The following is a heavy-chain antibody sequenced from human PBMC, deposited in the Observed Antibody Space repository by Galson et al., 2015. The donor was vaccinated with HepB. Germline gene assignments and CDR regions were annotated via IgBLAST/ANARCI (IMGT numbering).Heavy chain of an antibody. Sequence: SLRLSCAASGFTVSSNYMSWVRQAPGKGLEWVSVIYSGGSTYYADSVKDRFTISRDNSKNTQYLQMNSLRAGDTAVYYCARSPNSYSSGWGNYDYWGQGTLVTVSS. D-gene: IGHD6-19*01. CDR1: GFTVSSNY. CDR3: ARSPNSYSSGWGNYDY. J-gene: IGHJ4*02. V-gene: IGHV3-53*01. CDR2: IYSGGST.